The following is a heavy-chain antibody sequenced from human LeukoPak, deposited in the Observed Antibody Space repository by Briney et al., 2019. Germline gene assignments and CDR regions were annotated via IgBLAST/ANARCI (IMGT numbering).Heavy chain of an antibody. D-gene: IGHD6-6*01. CDR1: GYTFTGYY. Sequence: GASVKVSCKASGYTFTGYYMHWVRQAPGQGLEWMGRINPNSGGTNYAQKFPGRVTMTRDTSISTAYMELSRLRSDDTAVYYCAIIEYSSSSVDYWGQGTLVTVSS. CDR2: INPNSGGT. J-gene: IGHJ4*02. CDR3: AIIEYSSSSVDY. V-gene: IGHV1-2*06.